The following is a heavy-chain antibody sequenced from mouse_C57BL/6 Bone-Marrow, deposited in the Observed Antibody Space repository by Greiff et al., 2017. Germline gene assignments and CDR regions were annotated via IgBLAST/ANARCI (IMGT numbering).Heavy chain of an antibody. J-gene: IGHJ3*01. CDR2: IWWDDDK. CDR1: GFSLSTFGMG. CDR3: ARTEPRDYYGSSSCAY. V-gene: IGHV8-8*01. Sequence: QVTLKVSGPGILQPSQTLSLTCSFSGFSLSTFGMGVGWIRQPSGKGLEWLAHIWWDDDKYYNPALKSRLTISKDTSQNQVFLKIANVDTADTATYYCARTEPRDYYGSSSCAYWGQGTLVTVSA. D-gene: IGHD1-1*01.